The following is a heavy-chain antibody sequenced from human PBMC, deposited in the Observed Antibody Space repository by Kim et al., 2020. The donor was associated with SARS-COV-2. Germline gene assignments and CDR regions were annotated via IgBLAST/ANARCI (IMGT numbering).Heavy chain of an antibody. J-gene: IGHJ4*02. CDR1: GGIFTNYP. V-gene: IGHV1-69*10. CDR3: ARRCLGLSCPKGVSLDS. CDR2: ITPMLDVA. D-gene: IGHD2-8*01. Sequence: SVKVSCKASGGIFTNYPISWLRRAPVQGLEWMGRITPMLDVANYAQRFQGRVTITADKSTSTAYMELGSLTSDDTAVYYCARRCLGLSCPKGVSLDSWGQGTLVTVS.